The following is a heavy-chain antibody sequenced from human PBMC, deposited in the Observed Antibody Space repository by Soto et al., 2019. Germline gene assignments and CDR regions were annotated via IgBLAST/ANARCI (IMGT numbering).Heavy chain of an antibody. V-gene: IGHV3-33*01. CDR1: GFTFSSYG. CDR2: IWYDGSNK. CDR3: ARDDYSSGWYGRFGY. Sequence: QVQLVESGGGVVQPGRSLRLSCAASGFTFSSYGMHWVRQAPGKGLEWVAVIWYDGSNKYYADSVKGRFTISRDNSKNTLYLQMNSLRAEDTAVYYCARDDYSSGWYGRFGYWGQGTLVTVSS. J-gene: IGHJ4*02. D-gene: IGHD6-19*01.